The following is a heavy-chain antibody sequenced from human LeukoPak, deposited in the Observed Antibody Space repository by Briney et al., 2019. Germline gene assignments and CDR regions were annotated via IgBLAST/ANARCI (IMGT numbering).Heavy chain of an antibody. CDR1: GFTVSSNY. CDR2: IYSSGST. V-gene: IGHV3-53*01. Sequence: GGSLRLSCAASGFTVSSNYMTWVRQAPGKGLEWVSVIYSSGSTNYADSVKGRFTISRDNSKNTLYLQMNSLRAEDTALYYCAKFYVYYYYMDVWGKGTTVTVSS. J-gene: IGHJ6*03. D-gene: IGHD3-16*01. CDR3: AKFYVYYYYMDV.